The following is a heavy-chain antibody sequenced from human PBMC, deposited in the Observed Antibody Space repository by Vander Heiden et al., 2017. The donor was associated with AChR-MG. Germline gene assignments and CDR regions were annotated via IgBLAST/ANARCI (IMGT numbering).Heavy chain of an antibody. J-gene: IGHJ4*02. V-gene: IGHV3-7*01. CDR2: VNKDGSEK. D-gene: IGHD6-13*01. CDR1: GSTFRSHE. CDR3: ARDAGTF. Sequence: EVQLVESGGGLVQPGGSLRLSCAASGSTFRSHELTWVRQAPGKGLEWVANVNKDGSEKYYVDSVKGRFTISRDNAKNSLDLQMNSLRVEDTAVYYCARDAGTFWGQGALVTVSS.